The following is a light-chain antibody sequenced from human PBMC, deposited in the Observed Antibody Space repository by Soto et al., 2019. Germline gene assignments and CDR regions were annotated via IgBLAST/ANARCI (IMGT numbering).Light chain of an antibody. CDR3: QKYGGSPWK. CDR2: GAS. Sequence: EIVLTQSPGTLSLSPGERATLSCRASQSVSSSYLAWYQQKPGQAPRLLIYGASSRATGIPDRFSGSGSGTDFTLTISRLEPEDFAVFYCQKYGGSPWKCGQGTKGDIK. J-gene: IGKJ1*01. V-gene: IGKV3-20*01. CDR1: QSVSSSY.